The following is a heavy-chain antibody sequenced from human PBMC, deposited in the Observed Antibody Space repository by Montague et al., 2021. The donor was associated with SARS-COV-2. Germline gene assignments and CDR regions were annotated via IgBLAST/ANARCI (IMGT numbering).Heavy chain of an antibody. J-gene: IGHJ6*02. D-gene: IGHD5-18*01. CDR3: ARGDTAMVRSYYYYGMDV. V-gene: IGHV3-13*04. CDR2: IGTAGDT. CDR1: GFTFSSYD. Sequence: SLRLSCAASGFTFSSYDMHWVRQATGKGLEWVSAIGTAGDTYYPGSVKGRFTISRENARNSLYLQMNSLRAGDTAVYYCARGDTAMVRSYYYYGMDVWGQGTTVTVSS.